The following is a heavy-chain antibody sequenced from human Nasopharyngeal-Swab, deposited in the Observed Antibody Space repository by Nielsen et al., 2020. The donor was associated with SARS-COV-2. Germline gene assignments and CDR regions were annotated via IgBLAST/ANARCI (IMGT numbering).Heavy chain of an antibody. V-gene: IGHV3-48*03. CDR3: ARALAATPYYYYGMDV. D-gene: IGHD2-15*01. Sequence: GGSLRLSCAASGFTFSSYEMNWVRQAPGKGLEWVSYISSGSTIYYADSVKGRFTISRDNAKNSLYLHMNSLRAEDTAVYYCARALAATPYYYYGMDVWGQGTTVTVSS. CDR2: ISSGSTI. J-gene: IGHJ6*02. CDR1: GFTFSSYE.